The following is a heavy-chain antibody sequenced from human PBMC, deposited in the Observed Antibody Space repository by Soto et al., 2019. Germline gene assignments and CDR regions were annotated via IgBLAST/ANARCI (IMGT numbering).Heavy chain of an antibody. Sequence: ETLSLACPVSGASISSSSYYWGWIRQPPGKRLEWIGSIYYSGSTYYNPSLRSRVTISVDTSKNQFSLKLSSVTAADTAVYYCARRADGNLDYWGQGTLVTVSS. CDR3: ARRADGNLDY. V-gene: IGHV4-39*01. J-gene: IGHJ4*02. CDR2: IYYSGST. CDR1: GASISSSSYY. D-gene: IGHD4-17*01.